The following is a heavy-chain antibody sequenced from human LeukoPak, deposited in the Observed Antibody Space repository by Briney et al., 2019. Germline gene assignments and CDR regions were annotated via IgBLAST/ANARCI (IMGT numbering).Heavy chain of an antibody. Sequence: ASVKVSCKVSGYTLTELSMHWARQAPGKGLEWMGGFDPEDGETIYAQKFQGRVTMTEDTSTDTAYMELSSLRSEDTAVYYCATSYELLGAFDIWGQGTMVTVSS. V-gene: IGHV1-24*01. D-gene: IGHD1-26*01. CDR1: GYTLTELS. J-gene: IGHJ3*02. CDR3: ATSYELLGAFDI. CDR2: FDPEDGET.